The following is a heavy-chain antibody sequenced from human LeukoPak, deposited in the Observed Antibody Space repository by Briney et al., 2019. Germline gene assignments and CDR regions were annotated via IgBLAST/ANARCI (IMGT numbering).Heavy chain of an antibody. J-gene: IGHJ5*02. CDR3: AKHCSGYCNTASEKRFDP. V-gene: IGHV3-23*01. CDR1: GFAFSSYS. D-gene: IGHD2-2*03. Sequence: GGSLRLSCAASGFAFSSYSMNWVRQAPGKGLEWVSGIGSNSVPTVYADSVKGRFTISRDNSKSMLYLQMDSLRVEDTAVYYCAKHCSGYCNTASEKRFDPWGQGTLVTVSS. CDR2: IGSNSVPT.